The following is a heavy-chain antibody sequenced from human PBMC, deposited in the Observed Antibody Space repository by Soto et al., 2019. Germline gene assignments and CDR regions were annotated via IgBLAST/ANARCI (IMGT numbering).Heavy chain of an antibody. CDR3: VKATYCSGGSCYSPDWFDP. V-gene: IGHV3-64D*06. CDR1: GFTFSSYA. J-gene: IGHJ5*02. CDR2: ISSNGGST. D-gene: IGHD2-15*01. Sequence: GGSLRLSCSASGFTFSSYAMHWVRQAPGKGLEYVSAISSNGGSTYYADSVKGRFTISRDNSKNTLYLQTSSLRAEDTAVYYCVKATYCSGGSCYSPDWFDPLGQGTLVTVSS.